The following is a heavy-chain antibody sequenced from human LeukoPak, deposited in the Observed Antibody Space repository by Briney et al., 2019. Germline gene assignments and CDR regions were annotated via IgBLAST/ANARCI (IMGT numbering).Heavy chain of an antibody. CDR3: AGHHPRNTVGF. V-gene: IGHV4-59*08. J-gene: IGHJ4*02. CDR2: ISYSGSS. Sequence: PSETLSLTCTVSGGSISSYYWSWIRQPPGKGLEWIGYISYSGSSNYNPSLKSRVTISVNTSKNQFSLKLTSVTAADTAVYYCAGHHPRNTVGFWGQGTLVTVSS. CDR1: GGSISSYY. D-gene: IGHD2/OR15-2a*01.